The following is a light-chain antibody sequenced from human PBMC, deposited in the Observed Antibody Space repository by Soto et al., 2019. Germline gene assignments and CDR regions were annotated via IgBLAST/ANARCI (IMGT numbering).Light chain of an antibody. Sequence: QSALTQPPSASGSPGRSVTISCTGTSSDVGGYNFVSWYQQHPGKAPKLLVYEVYKRPSGVPDRFSGSKSGNRASLTVSGLQAEDEADYYCCSYAGSSTLVFGGGTKLTVL. CDR1: SSDVGGYNF. CDR3: CSYAGSSTLV. V-gene: IGLV2-8*01. CDR2: EVY. J-gene: IGLJ2*01.